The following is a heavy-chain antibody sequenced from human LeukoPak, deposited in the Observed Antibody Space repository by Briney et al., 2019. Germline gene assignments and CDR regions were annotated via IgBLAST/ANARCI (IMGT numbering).Heavy chain of an antibody. Sequence: GGSLRLSCAASGFTFSSYWVSWVRQAPGKGLEWVANIKQARSEKYYVDSVKGRFTISRDDAKNSLYLQMNSLRAEDTAVYYCAREWYYGSSGYFPGDWFDPWGQGTLVTVSS. D-gene: IGHD3-22*01. J-gene: IGHJ5*02. CDR2: IKQARSEK. V-gene: IGHV3-7*01. CDR3: AREWYYGSSGYFPGDWFDP. CDR1: GFTFSSYW.